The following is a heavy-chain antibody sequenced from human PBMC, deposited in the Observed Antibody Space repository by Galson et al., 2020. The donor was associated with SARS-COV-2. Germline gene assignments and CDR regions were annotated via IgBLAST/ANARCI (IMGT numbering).Heavy chain of an antibody. CDR1: GGSISSSNW. Sequence: SETLSLTCAVSGGSISSSNWWSWVRQPPGKGLEWIGEIYHSGSTNYNPSLKSRVTISVDKSKNQFSLKLSSVTAADTAVYYCARRTIWSGYSPGTYYYYYMDVWGKGTTVTVSS. CDR3: ARRTIWSGYSPGTYYYYYMDV. V-gene: IGHV4-4*02. J-gene: IGHJ6*03. CDR2: IYHSGST. D-gene: IGHD3-3*01.